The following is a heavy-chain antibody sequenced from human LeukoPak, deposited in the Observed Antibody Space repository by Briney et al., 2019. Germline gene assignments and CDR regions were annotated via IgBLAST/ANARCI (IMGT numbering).Heavy chain of an antibody. D-gene: IGHD3-22*01. CDR3: AKAKTMTHDAFDI. CDR2: ISGSGGNT. CDR1: GFTFSSYA. J-gene: IGHJ3*02. Sequence: GSLRLCCAASGFTFSSYAMSCVRQAPGKGLEWVSAISGSGGNTYYADSVKGRFTISRDNSKNTLYLQMNSLRAEDTAVYYCAKAKTMTHDAFDIWGQGTMVTVSS. V-gene: IGHV3-23*01.